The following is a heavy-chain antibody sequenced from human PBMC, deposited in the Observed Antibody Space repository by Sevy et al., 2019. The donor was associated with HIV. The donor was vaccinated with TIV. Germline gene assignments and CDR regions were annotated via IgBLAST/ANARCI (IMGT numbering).Heavy chain of an antibody. V-gene: IGHV4-30-2*01. CDR3: ARGARADYGAAEYFDL. Sequence: SETLSLTCAVSGGSISSGGYSWSWIRQPPGKCLEWIGYIYHSGSTYYNPSLKSRVTISVDRSKNQFSLKLSSVTAADTAVYYCARGARADYGAAEYFDLWGRGTLVTVSS. CDR2: IYHSGST. CDR1: GGSISSGGYS. J-gene: IGHJ2*01. D-gene: IGHD3-16*01.